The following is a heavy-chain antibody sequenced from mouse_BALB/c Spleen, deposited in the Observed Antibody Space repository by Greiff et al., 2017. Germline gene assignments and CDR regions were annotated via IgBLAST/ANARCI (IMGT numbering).Heavy chain of an antibody. J-gene: IGHJ4*01. D-gene: IGHD1-1*01. Sequence: QVQLQQSGAELAKPGASVKMSCKASGYTFTSYWMHWVKQRPGQGLEWIGYINPSTGYTEYNQKFKDKATLTADKSSSTAYMQLSSLTSEDSAVYYCARGYYGSSYHYAMDYWGQGTSVTVSS. CDR1: GYTFTSYW. CDR2: INPSTGYT. CDR3: ARGYYGSSYHYAMDY. V-gene: IGHV1-7*01.